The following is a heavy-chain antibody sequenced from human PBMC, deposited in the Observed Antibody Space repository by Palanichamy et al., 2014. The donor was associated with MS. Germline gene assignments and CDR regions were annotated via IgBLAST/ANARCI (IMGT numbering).Heavy chain of an antibody. D-gene: IGHD2-8*02. V-gene: IGHV3-15*01. Sequence: EERLVESGGGLVKPGGSLRLSCAASGFTFTNAWMSWVRQAPGKGLEWVGRIKSETDGGTADYAAPVKGRFTISRDDSNNALFLQMNSLKTEDTAVYYCTTSLVDSTYFDCWSRGSLVTVSS. CDR1: GFTFTNAW. CDR3: TTSLVDSTYFDC. J-gene: IGHJ4*02. CDR2: IKSETDGGTA.